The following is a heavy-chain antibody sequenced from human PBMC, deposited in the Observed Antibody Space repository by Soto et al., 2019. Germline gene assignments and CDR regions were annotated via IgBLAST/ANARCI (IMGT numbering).Heavy chain of an antibody. V-gene: IGHV3-23*01. J-gene: IGHJ4*02. CDR3: AKNQERELPRVIDF. CDR1: GLTFSNYA. CDR2: MSGSSSTT. Sequence: GSLKLSCATSGLTFSNYAMSLVGQAPGGGLEWVSSMSGSSSTTYYADSVKGRFTISRDRSKNTLYLQMSSLRAEDTALYYCAKNQERELPRVIDFWGQRTLVTVSS. D-gene: IGHD1-7*01.